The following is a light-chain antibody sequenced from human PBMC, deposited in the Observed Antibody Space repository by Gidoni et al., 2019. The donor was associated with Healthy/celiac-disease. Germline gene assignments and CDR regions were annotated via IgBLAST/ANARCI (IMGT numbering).Light chain of an antibody. V-gene: IGKV3-11*01. J-gene: IGKJ2*01. CDR1: QSVSSY. Sequence: EIVLTQSPATLSLSPGERATLSFRASQSVSSYLAWYQQKPGQAPRLLIYDASNRATGIPARFSGSGSGTDFTLTISSLEPEDFAVYYCQQFFGYTFGQGTKLEIK. CDR2: DAS. CDR3: QQFFGYT.